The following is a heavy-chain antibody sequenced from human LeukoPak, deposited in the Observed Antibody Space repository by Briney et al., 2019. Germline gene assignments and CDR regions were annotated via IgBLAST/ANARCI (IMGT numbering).Heavy chain of an antibody. CDR2: IYYSGST. V-gene: IGHV4-59*01. J-gene: IGHJ4*02. Sequence: SETLSLTCTVSGGSISSYYWSWIRQPPGKGLEYIGYIYYSGSTNYNPSLKRRVTISVDTSKNQFSLKLSSVTAADTAVYYCARAGSSSWYLDHWGQGTLVTVSS. D-gene: IGHD6-13*01. CDR1: GGSISSYY. CDR3: ARAGSSSWYLDH.